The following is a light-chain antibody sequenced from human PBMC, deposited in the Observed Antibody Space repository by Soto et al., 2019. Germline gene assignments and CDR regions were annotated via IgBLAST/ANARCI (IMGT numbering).Light chain of an antibody. CDR2: HAS. J-gene: IGKJ2*01. CDR1: QDITHF. CDR3: QQCDTLPDT. Sequence: DIQMTQSPSSLSASVGDRVTITCHASQDITHFLNWYQQKPGKAPKLLIYHASNLETGVPSRFSGSGSGTHFTFTISSLQPEDIATYYCQQCDTLPDTFGQGTKLEI. V-gene: IGKV1-33*01.